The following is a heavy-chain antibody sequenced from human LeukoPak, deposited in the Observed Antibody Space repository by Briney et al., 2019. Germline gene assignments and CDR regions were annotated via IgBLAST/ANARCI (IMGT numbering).Heavy chain of an antibody. J-gene: IGHJ6*02. D-gene: IGHD2-2*01. Sequence: GGSLRLSCAASGFTFSSYAMSWVRQAPGKGLEWVPAISGSGGSTYYADSVKGRFTISRDNSKNTLYLQMNSLRAEDTAVYYCAKEGRSTSWDYYYGMDVWGQGTTVTVSS. CDR1: GFTFSSYA. CDR3: AKEGRSTSWDYYYGMDV. V-gene: IGHV3-23*01. CDR2: ISGSGGST.